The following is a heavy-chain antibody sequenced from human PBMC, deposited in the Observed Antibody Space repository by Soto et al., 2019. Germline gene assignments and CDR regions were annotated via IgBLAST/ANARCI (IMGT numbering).Heavy chain of an antibody. CDR2: IPQDGVDG. D-gene: IGHD2-21*02. J-gene: IGHJ6*02. Sequence: DVKLVESGGGLVQPGDSLRLSCEVSGFTFSMYSMSWVRQSPGKGLEWVAKIPQDGVDGHYADSVKGRFIISRDNGKNSLHRQLNNLRAEDTAVYYCARDHLILPAHDFFYGSDVWGRGATVTVSS. V-gene: IGHV3-7*03. CDR3: ARDHLILPAHDFFYGSDV. CDR1: GFTFSMYS.